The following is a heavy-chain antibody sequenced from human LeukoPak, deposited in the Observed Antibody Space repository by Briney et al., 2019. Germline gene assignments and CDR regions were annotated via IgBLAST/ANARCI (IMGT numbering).Heavy chain of an antibody. CDR3: ARHIVYVSGSYSFDF. CDR2: IYYTGAT. V-gene: IGHV4-39*01. Sequence: SETLSLTCTVSRSSISNTSYYWGWIRQPPGKGLGWIGSIYYTGATYYNPSLKRRVTISVDTSRNQFSLKLTSVTAADTAVYYCARHIVYVSGSYSFDFWGQGTLVTVSS. CDR1: RSSISNTSYY. D-gene: IGHD3-10*01. J-gene: IGHJ4*02.